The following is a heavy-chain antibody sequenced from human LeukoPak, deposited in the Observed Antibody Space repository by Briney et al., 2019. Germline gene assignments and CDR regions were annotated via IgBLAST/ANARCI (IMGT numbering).Heavy chain of an antibody. J-gene: IGHJ4*02. D-gene: IGHD6-13*01. CDR2: ISGSGGST. Sequence: GGSLRLSCAASGFTFSSYAMSWVRQAPGKGLEWVSSISGSGGSTYYADSVKGRFTISRDNSKNTLYLQMNSLRGDDTDVYYCAKGTRHSSSWFLFDYWGQGTLVTVSS. CDR3: AKGTRHSSSWFLFDY. CDR1: GFTFSSYA. V-gene: IGHV3-23*01.